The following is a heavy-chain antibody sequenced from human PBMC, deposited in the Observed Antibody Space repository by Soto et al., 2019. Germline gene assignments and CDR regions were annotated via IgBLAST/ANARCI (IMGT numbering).Heavy chain of an antibody. D-gene: IGHD6-19*01. CDR2: INPDNGNV. V-gene: IGHV1-18*01. J-gene: IGHJ6*02. Sequence: QVQLVQSGAEVKEPGASVKVSCKTSGYTFTSHGLSWVRHTPGQGLEWMGWINPDNGNVKYAQNLQGRIIMTTDTSTTTGHMDLRSLRSDDTAVYYCARDEYSIGWGAVWGQGTTVTVSS. CDR1: GYTFTSHG. CDR3: ARDEYSIGWGAV.